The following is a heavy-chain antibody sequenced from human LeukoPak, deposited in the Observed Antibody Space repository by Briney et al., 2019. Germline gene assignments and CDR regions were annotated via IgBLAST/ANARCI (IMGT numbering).Heavy chain of an antibody. CDR2: INHSGST. J-gene: IGHJ5*02. V-gene: IGHV4-34*01. CDR1: GGSFSGYY. Sequence: SETLSLTCAVYGGSFSGYYWSWIRQPPGKGLGWIGEINHSGSTNYNPSLKSRVTISVDTSKNQFSLKLSSVTAADTAVYYCARRYTAAAGSWFDPWGQGTLVTVSS. D-gene: IGHD6-13*01. CDR3: ARRYTAAAGSWFDP.